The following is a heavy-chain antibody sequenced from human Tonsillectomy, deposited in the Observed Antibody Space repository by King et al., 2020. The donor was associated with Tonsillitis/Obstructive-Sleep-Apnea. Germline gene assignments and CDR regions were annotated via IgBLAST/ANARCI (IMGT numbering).Heavy chain of an antibody. J-gene: IGHJ4*02. CDR1: GYSFTSYG. Sequence: QLVQSGAEVKKPGASVKVSCKASGYSFTSYGISWVRQAPGQGLEWMVWISTYNGNTNYAQKFQGRVTMTTDISTSTAYMELRSLRSYDTAVYYCARVNYVSSGYYSGFDYWGQGTLVTVSS. V-gene: IGHV1-18*01. CDR2: ISTYNGNT. D-gene: IGHD3-22*01. CDR3: ARVNYVSSGYYSGFDY.